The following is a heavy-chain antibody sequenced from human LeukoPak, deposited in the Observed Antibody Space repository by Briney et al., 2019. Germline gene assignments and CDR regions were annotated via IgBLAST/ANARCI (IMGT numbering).Heavy chain of an antibody. CDR2: IYTSGST. J-gene: IGHJ3*02. D-gene: IGHD1-26*01. CDR1: GGSISSGSYY. CDR3: ARGYSGRLDAFDI. V-gene: IGHV4-61*02. Sequence: PSETLSLTCTVSGGSISSGSYYWSWIRQPAGKGLEWIGRIYTSGSTNYNPSLKSRVTISVDTSKNQFSLKLSSVTAADTAVYYCARGYSGRLDAFDIWGQGTMVTVSS.